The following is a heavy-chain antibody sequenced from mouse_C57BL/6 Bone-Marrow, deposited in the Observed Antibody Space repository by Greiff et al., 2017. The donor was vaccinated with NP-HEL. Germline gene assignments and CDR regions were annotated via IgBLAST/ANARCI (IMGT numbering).Heavy chain of an antibody. CDR1: GFNIKNPY. V-gene: IGHV14-3*01. D-gene: IGHD2-2*01. Sequence: VHVKQSVAELVRPGASVKLSCTASGFNIKNPYMHWVKQRPEQGLEWIGRIDPANGNTKYAPKFQGKATITADTSSNTAYLQLSSLTSEDTAIYYCARQIYYGYPDYWGQGTTLTVSS. CDR2: IDPANGNT. J-gene: IGHJ2*01. CDR3: ARQIYYGYPDY.